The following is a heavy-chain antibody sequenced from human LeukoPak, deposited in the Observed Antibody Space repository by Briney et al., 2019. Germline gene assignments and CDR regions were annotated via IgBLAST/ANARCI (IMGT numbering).Heavy chain of an antibody. Sequence: ASVKVSCKASGYTFTSYVMNWVRQAPGQGLEWMGWINTNTGNPTYAQGFTGRFVFSLDTSVSTAYLQISSLKAEDTAVYYCAREGGQVGDYVWGSYRPTEDPFDYWGQGTLVTVSS. CDR2: INTNTGNP. J-gene: IGHJ4*02. D-gene: IGHD3-16*02. CDR1: GYTFTSYV. V-gene: IGHV7-4-1*02. CDR3: AREGGQVGDYVWGSYRPTEDPFDY.